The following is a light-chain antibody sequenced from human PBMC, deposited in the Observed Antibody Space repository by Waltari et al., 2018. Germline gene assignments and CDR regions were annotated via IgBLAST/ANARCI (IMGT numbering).Light chain of an antibody. CDR1: SSDIGRYDI. Sequence: QSALTQPAAVSGSPGQSVTISCIGASSDIGRYDIVSWSQQHPGNAPKLVISDVSKRPSGVSDRFSGSKSGDTASLTISGLQFEDEADYYCCSYAGNYVWVFGGGTRLTVL. CDR2: DVS. CDR3: CSYAGNYVWV. V-gene: IGLV2-23*02. J-gene: IGLJ3*02.